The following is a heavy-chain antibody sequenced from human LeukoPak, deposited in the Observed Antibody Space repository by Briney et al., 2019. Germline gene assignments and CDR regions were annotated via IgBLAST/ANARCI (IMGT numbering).Heavy chain of an antibody. J-gene: IGHJ3*02. CDR3: AKPARTNAFDI. V-gene: IGHV3-23*01. D-gene: IGHD1-14*01. CDR1: GFTFNNYA. Sequence: GGSLRLSCAASGFTFNNYAMNWVRQAPGKGLEWVSSISGGGRSTYYADSVKGRFTISRDNSKNTLYLQMNSLRAEDTAVYYCAKPARTNAFDIWGQGTMVTVSS. CDR2: ISGGGRST.